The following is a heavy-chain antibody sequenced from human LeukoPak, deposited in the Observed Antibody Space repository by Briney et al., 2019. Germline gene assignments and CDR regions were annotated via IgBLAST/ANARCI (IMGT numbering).Heavy chain of an antibody. D-gene: IGHD6-19*01. J-gene: IGHJ6*02. CDR1: GFTFSSYG. Sequence: PGGSLRLSCSASGFTFSSYGMHWVRKAPGKWLDWAAVISYDGSNTYYAESVKGRFTISRENSKNTLYLQMNSLRAEDTAVYYCAKDRGRYSSGWYVGDYYYYGMDVWGQGTTVTVSS. V-gene: IGHV3-30*18. CDR2: ISYDGSNT. CDR3: AKDRGRYSSGWYVGDYYYYGMDV.